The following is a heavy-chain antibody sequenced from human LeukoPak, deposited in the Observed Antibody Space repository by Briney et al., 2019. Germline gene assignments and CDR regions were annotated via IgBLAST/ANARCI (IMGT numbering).Heavy chain of an antibody. J-gene: IGHJ2*01. V-gene: IGHV4-59*01. Sequence: SETLSLTCTVSGGSISGYYWSWIRRPPGEGLEWIGYIHYSGTTDYNPSLKSRVTISVDTSKNQFSLKLSSVTAADTAVYYCARRAFANWYFDLWGRGTLVTVSS. CDR3: ARRAFANWYFDL. CDR2: IHYSGTT. CDR1: GGSISGYY.